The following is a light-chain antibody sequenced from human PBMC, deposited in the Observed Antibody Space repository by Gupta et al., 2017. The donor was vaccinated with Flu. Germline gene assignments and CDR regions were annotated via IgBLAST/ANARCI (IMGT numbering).Light chain of an antibody. Sequence: TPGEPASISCRSSQSLLHSNGYNYLDWYLQKPGQSPQLLIYLGSNRASGVPDRFSGSGSGTDFTLKISRVEAEDVGVYYGMQALQAPPVTFGQGTKLEIK. CDR2: LGS. V-gene: IGKV2-28*01. CDR3: MQALQAPPVT. J-gene: IGKJ2*01. CDR1: QSLLHSNGYNY.